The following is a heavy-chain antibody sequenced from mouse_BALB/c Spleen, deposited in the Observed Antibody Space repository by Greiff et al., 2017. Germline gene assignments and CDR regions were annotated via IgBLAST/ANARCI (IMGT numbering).Heavy chain of an antibody. CDR2: ISSGGSYT. J-gene: IGHJ4*01. CDR1: GFTFSSYA. Sequence: EVQRVESGGGLVKPGGSLKLSCAASGFTFSSYAMSWVRQSPEKRLEWVADISSGGSYTYYPDTVTGRFTISRDNARNILYLQMSSLRSEDTAMYYCARRDEITRGAMDYWGQGTSVTVSS. V-gene: IGHV5-9-4*01. CDR3: ARRDEITRGAMDY. D-gene: IGHD2-4*01.